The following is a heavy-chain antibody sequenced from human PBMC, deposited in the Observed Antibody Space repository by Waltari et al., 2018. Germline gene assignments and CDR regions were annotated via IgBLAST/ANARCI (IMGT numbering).Heavy chain of an antibody. CDR1: GGPISSYY. CDR2: IYTSGST. V-gene: IGHV4-4*07. J-gene: IGHJ3*02. Sequence: QVQLQESGPGLVKPSETLSLTCTVPGGPISSYYWSWIRQPAGKGLEWIGRIYTSGSTNYNPSLKSRVTMSVDTSKNQFSLKLSSVTAADTAVYYCARVREQLVPDDAFDIWGQGTMVTVSS. CDR3: ARVREQLVPDDAFDI. D-gene: IGHD6-13*01.